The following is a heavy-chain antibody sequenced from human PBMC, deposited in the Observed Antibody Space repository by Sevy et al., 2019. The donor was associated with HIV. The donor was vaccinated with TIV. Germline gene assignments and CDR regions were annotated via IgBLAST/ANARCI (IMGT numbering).Heavy chain of an antibody. D-gene: IGHD6-6*01. Sequence: GESLKISCKGSGYSFTSYWIGWVRQMPGKGLEWMGIIYPGDSDTRYSPSFQDQVTISADKSISTAYLQWSSLKASDTAMYYCARHSDPSSNYYGMDVWGQGTTVTVSS. CDR3: ARHSDPSSNYYGMDV. V-gene: IGHV5-51*01. J-gene: IGHJ6*02. CDR2: IYPGDSDT. CDR1: GYSFTSYW.